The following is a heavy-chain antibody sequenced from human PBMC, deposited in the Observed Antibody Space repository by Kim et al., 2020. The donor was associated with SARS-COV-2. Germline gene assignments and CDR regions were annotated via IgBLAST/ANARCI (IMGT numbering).Heavy chain of an antibody. D-gene: IGHD3-10*01. J-gene: IGHJ4*01. CDR2: IYYSGST. Sequence: SETLSLTCTVSGGSISSSSYYWGWIRQPPGKGLEGMGSIYYSGSTYYNPSLKSRVTISVDTSKNQFSLKLSSVTAADTAVYYCARHEGCTMVRPFDYWG. CDR1: GGSISSSSYY. CDR3: ARHEGCTMVRPFDY. V-gene: IGHV4-39*01.